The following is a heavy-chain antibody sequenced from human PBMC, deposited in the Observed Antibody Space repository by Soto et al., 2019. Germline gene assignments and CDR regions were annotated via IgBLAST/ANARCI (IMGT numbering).Heavy chain of an antibody. Sequence: EVQLLESGGGLVQPGGSLRLSCAASGFTFSSYAMSWVRQAPGKGLEWVSAISGSGGSTYYADSVKGRFTISRDNSKNPLYLQMNSLRAEDTAVYYCAKPSAIFGVVRADRGAFDIWGQGTMVTVSS. D-gene: IGHD3-3*01. V-gene: IGHV3-23*01. J-gene: IGHJ3*02. CDR1: GFTFSSYA. CDR2: ISGSGGST. CDR3: AKPSAIFGVVRADRGAFDI.